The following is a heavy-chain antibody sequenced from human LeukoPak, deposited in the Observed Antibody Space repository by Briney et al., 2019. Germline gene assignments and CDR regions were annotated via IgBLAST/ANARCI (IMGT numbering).Heavy chain of an antibody. D-gene: IGHD6-19*01. CDR3: AREFRSGYNSRWFDY. Sequence: GGSLRLSCAASGFTFSSYWMSWVRQAPGKGLEWVANIKQDGSEKWYVESVKGRFTISRDNAKNSLYLQMNSLRVEDTAVYYCAREFRSGYNSRWFDYWGQGTLVTVSS. V-gene: IGHV3-7*01. J-gene: IGHJ5*01. CDR1: GFTFSSYW. CDR2: IKQDGSEK.